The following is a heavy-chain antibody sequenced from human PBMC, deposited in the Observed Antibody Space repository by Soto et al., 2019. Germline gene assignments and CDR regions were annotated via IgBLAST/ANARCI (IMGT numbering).Heavy chain of an antibody. J-gene: IGHJ6*02. D-gene: IGHD3-22*01. CDR2: IYYSGST. CDR3: ARGLGGRDYYDSSGYYLYYYYYYGMDV. CDR1: GGSISSSSYY. V-gene: IGHV4-39*07. Sequence: PSETLSLTCTVSGGSISSSSYYWGWIRQPPGKGLEWIGSIYYSGSTYYNPSLKSRVTISVDTSKNQFSLKLSSVTAADTAVYYCARGLGGRDYYDSSGYYLYYYYYYGMDVWGQGTTVTVSS.